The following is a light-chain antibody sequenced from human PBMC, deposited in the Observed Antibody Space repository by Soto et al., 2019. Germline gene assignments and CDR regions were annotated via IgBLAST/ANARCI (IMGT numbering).Light chain of an antibody. CDR2: GNS. Sequence: QSVLTQPPSVSGAPGQRVTISCTGSSSNIGAGYDVHWYQQLPGTAPKLLIYGNSNRPSGVPDRFSGSKSGTSASLAITGLQAEDEADYYCQSYEISLSALFGGGTKLTVL. J-gene: IGLJ3*02. V-gene: IGLV1-40*01. CDR3: QSYEISLSAL. CDR1: SSNIGAGYD.